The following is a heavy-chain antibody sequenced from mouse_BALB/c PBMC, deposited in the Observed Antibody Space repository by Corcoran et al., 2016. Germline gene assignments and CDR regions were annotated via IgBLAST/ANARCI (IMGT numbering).Heavy chain of an antibody. D-gene: IGHD2-10*02. CDR3: ARKYGKGIYFDY. J-gene: IGHJ2*01. CDR1: GFNLKDTY. Sequence: EVQLQQSGAELVKPGASVKLSCTASGFNLKDTYMHWVKQRPEQGLEWIGRSDPANGNTKYDPKFPGKATITADTSSNTAYLQLSSLTSEDTAGYYWARKYGKGIYFDYWCQGTTLTVSS. CDR2: SDPANGNT. V-gene: IGHV14-3*02.